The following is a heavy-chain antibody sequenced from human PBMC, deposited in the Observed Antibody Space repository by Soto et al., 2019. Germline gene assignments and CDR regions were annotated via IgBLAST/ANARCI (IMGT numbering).Heavy chain of an antibody. Sequence: QVQLVESWGGVVQPGRSLRLSCAASGFTFSSYGMHWVRQAPGKGLEWVAVISYDGSNKYYADSVKGRFTISRDNSKNTLYLQMNSLRAEDTAVYYCAKEVWSGPMDVWGQGTTVTVSS. CDR2: ISYDGSNK. CDR3: AKEVWSGPMDV. D-gene: IGHD3-3*01. CDR1: GFTFSSYG. V-gene: IGHV3-30*18. J-gene: IGHJ6*02.